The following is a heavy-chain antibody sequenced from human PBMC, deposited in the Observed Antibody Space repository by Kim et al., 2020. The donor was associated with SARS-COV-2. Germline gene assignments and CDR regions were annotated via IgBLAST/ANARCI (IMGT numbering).Heavy chain of an antibody. V-gene: IGHV1-3*01. Sequence: ASVKVSCKASGYIFSKYVIHWVRQGPGQRLEWMGCIFAGNGDTKYSQEFQDRITISRDKSTSTAYVELSSLKSEDTAVYYCARDQQGDPAAYFDFWGQGSLVTVSS. CDR3: ARDQQGDPAAYFDF. CDR1: GYIFSKYV. CDR2: IFAGNGDT. J-gene: IGHJ4*02.